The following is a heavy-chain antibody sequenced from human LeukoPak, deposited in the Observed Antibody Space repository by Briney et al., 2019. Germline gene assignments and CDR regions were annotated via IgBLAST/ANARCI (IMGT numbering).Heavy chain of an antibody. V-gene: IGHV3-21*01. Sequence: GGSLRLSCAASGFTFSSYSMNWVRQAPGKGLEWVSSISSSSSYIYYADSVKGRFTISRDNAKNSLYLQMNSLRAEDTAVYYCARSYGSGSYPIDYWGQGTLVTVSS. CDR3: ARSYGSGSYPIDY. CDR2: ISSSSSYI. J-gene: IGHJ4*02. D-gene: IGHD3-10*01. CDR1: GFTFSSYS.